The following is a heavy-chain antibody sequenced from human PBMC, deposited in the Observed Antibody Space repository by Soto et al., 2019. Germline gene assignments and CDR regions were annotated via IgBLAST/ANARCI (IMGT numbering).Heavy chain of an antibody. V-gene: IGHV3-23*01. CDR3: AKAHTGQQLVRPGEYYMDV. D-gene: IGHD6-13*01. Sequence: GGSLRLSCAASGFTFSSYAMSWVRQAPGKGLEWVSAISGSGGSTYYADSVKGRFTISRDNSKNTLYLQMNSLRAEDTAVYYCAKAHTGQQLVRPGEYYMDVWGKGTTVTVSS. CDR1: GFTFSSYA. J-gene: IGHJ6*03. CDR2: ISGSGGST.